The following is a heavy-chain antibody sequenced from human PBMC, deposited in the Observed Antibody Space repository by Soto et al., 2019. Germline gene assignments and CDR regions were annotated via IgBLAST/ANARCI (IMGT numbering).Heavy chain of an antibody. J-gene: IGHJ4*02. CDR1: GYTFTSYA. CDR2: INAGNGNT. D-gene: IGHD3-3*01. V-gene: IGHV1-3*01. CDR3: ASHAPYYDFWSGYYIYFDY. Sequence: ASVKVSCKASGYTFTSYAMHWVRQAPGQRLEWMGWINAGNGNTKYSQKFQGRVTITRDTSASTAYMELSSLRSEDTAVYYCASHAPYYDFWSGYYIYFDYCGQGTLVTGSS.